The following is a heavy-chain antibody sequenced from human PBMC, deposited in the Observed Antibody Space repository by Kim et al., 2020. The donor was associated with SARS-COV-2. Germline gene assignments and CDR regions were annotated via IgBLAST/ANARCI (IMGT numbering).Heavy chain of an antibody. CDR2: IYYSGST. D-gene: IGHD3-22*01. CDR1: GGSVSSGSYY. Sequence: SETLSLTCTVSGGSVSSGSYYWSWIRQPPGKGLEWIGYIYYSGSTNYNPSLKSRVTISVDTSKNQFSLKLSSVTAADTAVYYCARAGYYDSSGYYYYFDYWGQGTLVTVSS. V-gene: IGHV4-61*01. J-gene: IGHJ4*02. CDR3: ARAGYYDSSGYYYYFDY.